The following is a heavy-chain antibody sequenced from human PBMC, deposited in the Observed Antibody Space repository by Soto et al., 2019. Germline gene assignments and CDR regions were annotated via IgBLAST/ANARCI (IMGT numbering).Heavy chain of an antibody. J-gene: IGHJ4*02. V-gene: IGHV1-18*01. D-gene: IGHD3-22*01. CDR3: ARDISVYDISGHYYASDY. Sequence: GASVKVSCKASGYRFTSYGISWVRQAPGQGLEWMGWISGYNGKTNYAQKVQGRVTMTTDTSTSTAYMELRSLRSDDTAVYYCARDISVYDISGHYYASDYWGQGTLLTVSS. CDR2: ISGYNGKT. CDR1: GYRFTSYG.